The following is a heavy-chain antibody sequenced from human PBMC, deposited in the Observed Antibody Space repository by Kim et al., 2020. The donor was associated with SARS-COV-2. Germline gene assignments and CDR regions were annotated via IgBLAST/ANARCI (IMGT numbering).Heavy chain of an antibody. D-gene: IGHD6-13*01. V-gene: IGHV4-39*07. Sequence: TYYNPSLKSRVSISADTSKNQFSLKLSFVTAADTAVYYCAGDGRISWYYYWGQGTLVTVSS. CDR3: AGDGRISWYYY. J-gene: IGHJ4*02. CDR2: T.